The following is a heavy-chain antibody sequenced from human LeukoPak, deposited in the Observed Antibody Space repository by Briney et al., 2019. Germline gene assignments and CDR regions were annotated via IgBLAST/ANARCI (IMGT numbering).Heavy chain of an antibody. V-gene: IGHV3-23*01. J-gene: IGHJ5*01. D-gene: IGHD4-17*01. CDR1: GFTFSSYA. CDR3: AKHKEDYGDSCLDDS. Sequence: GGSLRLSCAASGFTFSSYAMSRVRQAPGKGLAWVSGISGSGGRTYYADSVKGRFTISRDNSKNTLYLQMSSLRAEDTAVYYCAKHKEDYGDSCLDDSWGQGALVTVSS. CDR2: ISGSGGRT.